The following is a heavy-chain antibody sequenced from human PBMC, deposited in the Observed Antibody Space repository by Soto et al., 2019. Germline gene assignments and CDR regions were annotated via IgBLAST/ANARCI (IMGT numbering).Heavy chain of an antibody. CDR1: GYTFTGYY. Sequence: QVQLVQSGAEVKKPGASVKVSCKASGYTFTGYYMHWVRQAPGQGLEWMGWINPNSGGTNYAQKFPVWVTMTSDTSISTAYMELSRLRSDDTPVYYCARGGEWLRFFYYGMDVWGQGTTVTVSS. D-gene: IGHD5-12*01. CDR2: INPNSGGT. CDR3: ARGGEWLRFFYYGMDV. V-gene: IGHV1-2*04. J-gene: IGHJ6*02.